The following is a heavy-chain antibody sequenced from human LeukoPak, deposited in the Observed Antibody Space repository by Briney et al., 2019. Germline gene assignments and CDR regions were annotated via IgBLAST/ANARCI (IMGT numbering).Heavy chain of an antibody. D-gene: IGHD3-22*01. V-gene: IGHV4-59*12. CDR1: GGSISSYY. CDR3: ARGRRGYYYGYYFDY. J-gene: IGHJ4*02. Sequence: PSETLSLTCTVSGGSISSYYWSWIRQPPGKGLEWIGYIYYSGSTNYNPSLKSRVTISVDTSKNQFSLKLSSVTAADTAVYYCARGRRGYYYGYYFDYWGQGTLVTVSS. CDR2: IYYSGST.